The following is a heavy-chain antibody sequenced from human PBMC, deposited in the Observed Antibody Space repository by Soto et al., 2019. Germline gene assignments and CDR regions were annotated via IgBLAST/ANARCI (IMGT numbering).Heavy chain of an antibody. V-gene: IGHV3-33*01. J-gene: IGHJ4*02. CDR3: ARDRYSSGWYDLDY. CDR1: GFTFSSYC. CDR2: IWYDGSNK. Sequence: PGGSLRLSCAASGFTFSSYCMHWVRQAPGKGLEWVAVIWYDGSNKYYADSVKGRFTISRDNSKNTLYLQMNSLRVEDTAVYYCARDRYSSGWYDLDYWGQGTLVTVSS. D-gene: IGHD6-19*01.